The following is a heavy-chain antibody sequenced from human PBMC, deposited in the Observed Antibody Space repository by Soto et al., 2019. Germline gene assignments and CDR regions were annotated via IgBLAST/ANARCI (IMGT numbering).Heavy chain of an antibody. CDR3: ATSFDGMIQLGGVILALDS. CDR1: GVTFSSYA. J-gene: IGHJ4*02. CDR2: ISGSAGRT. Sequence: GGSLRLSCVASGVTFSSYAMSWVRQVPGKGLEWVSAISGSAGRTYYADSAKGRFTISRDMSENTLYLEMNSLRTEDTAVYYCATSFDGMIQLGGVILALDSWGQGTMVTVYS. D-gene: IGHD3-16*02. V-gene: IGHV3-23*01.